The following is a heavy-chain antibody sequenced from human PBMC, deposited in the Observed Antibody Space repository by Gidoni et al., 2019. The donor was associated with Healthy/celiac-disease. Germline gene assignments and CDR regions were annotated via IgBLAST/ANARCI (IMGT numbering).Heavy chain of an antibody. CDR2: ST. J-gene: IGHJ5*02. Sequence: STYYNPSLKSRVTISVDTSKNQFSLKLSSVTAADTAVYYCARPSSGWYGIPFDPWGQGTLVTVSS. V-gene: IGHV4-39*01. CDR3: ARPSSGWYGIPFDP. D-gene: IGHD6-19*01.